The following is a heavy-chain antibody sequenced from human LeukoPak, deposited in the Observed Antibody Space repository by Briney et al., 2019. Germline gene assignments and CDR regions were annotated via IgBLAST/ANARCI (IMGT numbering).Heavy chain of an antibody. D-gene: IGHD4-17*01. J-gene: IGHJ3*02. CDR1: GGSISNGDYY. V-gene: IGHV4-30-4*08. CDR3: ATYDYGDYGGSDAFDI. Sequence: SQTLSLTCTVSGGSISNGDYYLSWIRQPPGKGLEWIGYIYYSGSTYYNPSLKSRVTISVDTSKNQFSRKLSSVTAADTAVYYCATYDYGDYGGSDAFDIWGQGTMVTVSS. CDR2: IYYSGST.